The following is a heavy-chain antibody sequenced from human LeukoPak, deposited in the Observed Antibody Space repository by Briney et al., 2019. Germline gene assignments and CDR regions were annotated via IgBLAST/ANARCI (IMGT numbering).Heavy chain of an antibody. J-gene: IGHJ5*02. Sequence: ASVKVSCKASGCTFTSYYMHWVRQAPGQGLEWMGIINPSGGSTSYAQKFQGRVTMTRDTSTSTVYMELSSLRSEDTAVYYCARGSADYDFWSGYYTPSSYNWFDPWGQGTLVTVSS. CDR1: GCTFTSYY. D-gene: IGHD3-3*01. CDR3: ARGSADYDFWSGYYTPSSYNWFDP. CDR2: INPSGGST. V-gene: IGHV1-46*01.